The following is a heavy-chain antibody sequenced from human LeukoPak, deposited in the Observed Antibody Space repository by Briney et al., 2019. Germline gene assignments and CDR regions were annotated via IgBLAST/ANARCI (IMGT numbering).Heavy chain of an antibody. Sequence: GGALRLSFAASGFTFGDYARHWGRQAPGKGLEWVSGISWNSGSIGYADSVKGRFTISRGKAKNSLYLQMNSLRAEDTALYYCATDIAAINSGYNEVLWGQATLVTVSS. CDR1: GFTFGDYA. J-gene: IGHJ4*02. V-gene: IGHV3-9*01. D-gene: IGHD5-12*01. CDR3: ATDIAAINSGYNEVL. CDR2: ISWNSGSI.